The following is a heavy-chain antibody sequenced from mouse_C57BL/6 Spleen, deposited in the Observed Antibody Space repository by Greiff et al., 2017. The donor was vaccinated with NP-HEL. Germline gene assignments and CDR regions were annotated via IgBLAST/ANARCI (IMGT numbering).Heavy chain of an antibody. CDR1: GYAFTNYL. CDR3: ARRPVVATDYAMDC. V-gene: IGHV1-54*01. J-gene: IGHJ4*01. D-gene: IGHD1-1*01. CDR2: INPGSGGT. Sequence: QVQLQQSGAELVRPGTSVKVSCKASGYAFTNYLIEWVKQRPGQGLEWIGVINPGSGGTNYNEKFKGKATLTADKSSSTAYMQLSSLTSEDSAVYFCARRPVVATDYAMDCWGQGTSVTVSS.